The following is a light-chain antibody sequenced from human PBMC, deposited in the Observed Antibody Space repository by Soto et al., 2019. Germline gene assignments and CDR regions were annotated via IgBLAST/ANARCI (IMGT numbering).Light chain of an antibody. CDR3: AAWDGSLNNVL. Sequence: QSVLTQPPSASRTPGQRATISCSGSGSSIGTNTVNWYRQLPGTAPKPLNYGDNQRPSGVPDRFSGSKSGTSASLAISGLQSEDEAEYYCAAWDGSLNNVLFGGGTKLTVL. CDR1: GSSIGTNT. J-gene: IGLJ2*01. CDR2: GDN. V-gene: IGLV1-44*01.